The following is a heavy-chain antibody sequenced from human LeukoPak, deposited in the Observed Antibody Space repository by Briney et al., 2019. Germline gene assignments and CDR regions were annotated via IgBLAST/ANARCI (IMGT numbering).Heavy chain of an antibody. CDR3: AKDRDDYVWGSYLGAFDI. D-gene: IGHD3-16*01. V-gene: IGHV3-23*01. CDR2: LSAGKQIP. CDR1: GFTFSTYS. J-gene: IGHJ3*02. Sequence: GGSLRLSCLASGFTFSTYSLSWVRQAPGKGLEWVSALSAGKQIPYYADSVKGRFTVSRDNSKNTLYLQMNSLRAEDTAVFYCAKDRDDYVWGSYLGAFDIWGQGTMVTVSS.